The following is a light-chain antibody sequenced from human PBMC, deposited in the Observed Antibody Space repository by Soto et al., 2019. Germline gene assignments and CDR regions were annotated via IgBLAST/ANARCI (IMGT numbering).Light chain of an antibody. J-gene: IGLJ1*01. Sequence: QSVLTQPPSVSEAPGQRVTISCTGSSSNIGAGYEAHWYQPVPGTAPKLLIYENNNRPSGVPDRFSGSKSGTSASLAITGIQAEDEAEYYCQSYDSSLSGYVFGTGTKLTVL. CDR2: ENN. V-gene: IGLV1-40*01. CDR1: SSNIGAGYE. CDR3: QSYDSSLSGYV.